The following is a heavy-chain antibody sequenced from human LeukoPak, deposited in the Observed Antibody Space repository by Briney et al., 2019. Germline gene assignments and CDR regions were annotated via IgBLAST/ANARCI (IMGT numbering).Heavy chain of an antibody. CDR2: IDTSRGDT. CDR1: GYTFITFG. D-gene: IGHD5/OR15-5a*01. V-gene: IGHV1-18*01. CDR3: ATWRGPGWTADSVD. Sequence: ASVKVSRKTSGYTFITFGINWVRQAPGQGLEWMGWIDTSRGDTHYAQNLQGRATMTTHTPTSTAYMELRSLTSNDTAVYYCATWRGPGWTADSVDWGQGTLVTVSS. J-gene: IGHJ4*02.